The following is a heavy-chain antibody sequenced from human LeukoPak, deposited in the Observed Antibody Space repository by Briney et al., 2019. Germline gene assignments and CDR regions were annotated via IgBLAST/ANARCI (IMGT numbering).Heavy chain of an antibody. D-gene: IGHD3-16*01. CDR3: ARDRVLHYFDY. CDR2: IWYDGGDK. V-gene: IGHV3-33*01. CDR1: GFTFSSHG. J-gene: IGHJ4*02. Sequence: PGRSLRLSCAASGFTFSSHGMHWVRQAPGKGLGWVAFIWYDGGDKYYADYVKGRFTISRDNSKNTLYLKMTSLRDEDTDVYYCARDRVLHYFDYWGQGALVTVSS.